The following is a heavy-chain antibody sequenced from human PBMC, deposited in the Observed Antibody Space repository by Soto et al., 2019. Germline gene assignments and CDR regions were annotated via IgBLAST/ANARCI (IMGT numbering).Heavy chain of an antibody. CDR2: ISNSSSYI. V-gene: IGHV3-21*01. D-gene: IGHD3-22*01. J-gene: IGHJ4*02. Sequence: GGSLRLSCAASGFTFSSYSMNWVRQAPGKGLEWVSSISNSSSYIYYADSVKGRFTISRDNSKNTLYLQMNSLRAEDTAVYYCASSSGPDDYWGQGQWSPSPQ. CDR3: ASSSGPDDY. CDR1: GFTFSSYS.